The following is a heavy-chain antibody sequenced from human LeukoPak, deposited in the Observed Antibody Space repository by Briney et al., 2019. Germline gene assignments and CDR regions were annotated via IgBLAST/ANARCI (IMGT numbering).Heavy chain of an antibody. V-gene: IGHV4-4*07. J-gene: IGHJ6*03. D-gene: IGHD3-9*01. CDR3: ARDRPYYDILTGYYPYYMDV. Sequence: SETLSLTCAVYGGSFSGYYWSWIRQPAGKGLEWIGRIYTSGSTNYNPSLKSRVTISVDTSKNQFSLKLSSVTAADTAVYYCARDRPYYDILTGYYPYYMDVWGKGTTVTISS. CDR2: IYTSGST. CDR1: GGSFSGYY.